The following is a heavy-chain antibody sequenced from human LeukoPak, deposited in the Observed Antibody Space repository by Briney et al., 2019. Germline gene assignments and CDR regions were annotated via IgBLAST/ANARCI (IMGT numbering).Heavy chain of an antibody. D-gene: IGHD6-13*01. J-gene: IGHJ1*01. CDR1: GFTFSDYY. Sequence: GGSLRLSCAASGFTFSDYYMIWVRQAPGKGLEWVSYITSSSSYRNYADSVKGRFTISRDNAKNSLYLQMNSLRVQDTAVYYCARGAAYSSNWGPGYFHRWGQGTLVTVSS. CDR2: ITSSSSYR. CDR3: ARGAAYSSNWGPGYFHR. V-gene: IGHV3-11*03.